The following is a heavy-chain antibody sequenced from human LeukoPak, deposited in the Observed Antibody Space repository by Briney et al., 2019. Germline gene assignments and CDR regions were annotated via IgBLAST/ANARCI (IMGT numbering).Heavy chain of an antibody. CDR1: GGSISNYY. J-gene: IGHJ3*02. Sequence: KPSETLSLTCTVSGGSISNYYWIWMRHPPGKGLEWIGSLCNSGSTNYNPSLKSRLTISVDMSKNQVSLQLSSVTAADTAVYYCARGVTSPLDAFDIWGQGTTVTVSS. CDR2: LCNSGST. D-gene: IGHD1-26*01. V-gene: IGHV4-59*01. CDR3: ARGVTSPLDAFDI.